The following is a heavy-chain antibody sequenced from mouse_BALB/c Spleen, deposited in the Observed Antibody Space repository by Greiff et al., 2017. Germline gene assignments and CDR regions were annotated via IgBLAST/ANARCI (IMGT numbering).Heavy chain of an antibody. CDR2: ISSGSSTI. CDR1: GFTFSSFG. CDR3: ARRYDYYFDY. Sequence: DVKLVESGGGLVQPGGSRKLSCAASGFTFSSFGMHWVRQAPEKGLEWVAYISSGSSTIYYADTVKGRFTISRDNPKNTLFLQMTSLRSEDTAMYYCARRYDYYFDYWGQGTTLTVSS. D-gene: IGHD2-4*01. V-gene: IGHV5-17*02. J-gene: IGHJ2*01.